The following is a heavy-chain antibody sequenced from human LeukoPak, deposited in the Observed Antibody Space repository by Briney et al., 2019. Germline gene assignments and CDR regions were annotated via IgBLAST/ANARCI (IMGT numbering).Heavy chain of an antibody. Sequence: GGSLRLSCAASGFTFSRYAMHWVRQAPGKGLEWVAVISYDGSNKYYADSVKGRFTISRDNAKNSLYLQMNSLRAEDTAVYYCARPSFNWNYAQPTDYWGQGTLVTVSS. J-gene: IGHJ4*02. V-gene: IGHV3-30-3*01. CDR3: ARPSFNWNYAQPTDY. CDR1: GFTFSRYA. CDR2: ISYDGSNK. D-gene: IGHD1-7*01.